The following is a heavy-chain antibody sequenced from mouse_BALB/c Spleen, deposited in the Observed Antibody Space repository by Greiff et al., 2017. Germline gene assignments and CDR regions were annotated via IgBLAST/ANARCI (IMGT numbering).Heavy chain of an antibody. V-gene: IGHV14-3*02. CDR3: AEGDGYYPY. Sequence: EVKLEESGAELVKPGASVKLSCTASGFNIKDTYMHWVKQRPEQGLEWIGRIDPANGNTKYDPKFQGKATITADTSSNTAYLQLSSLTSEDTAVYYCAEGDGYYPYWGQGTTLTVSS. D-gene: IGHD2-3*01. CDR1: GFNIKDTY. J-gene: IGHJ2*01. CDR2: IDPANGNT.